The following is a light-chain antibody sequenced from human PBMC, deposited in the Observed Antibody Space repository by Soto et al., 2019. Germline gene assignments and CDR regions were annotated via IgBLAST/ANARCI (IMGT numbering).Light chain of an antibody. Sequence: QSVLTQPASLSGSPGQSITISCTGTSSEVGGYNYVSWYQQHPGKAPKFMIYDVSNRPSGVSNRFSGSKSGNTASLTISGLQAEDEADYYCCSYTTSNTRQIVFGTGTKVTVL. V-gene: IGLV2-14*01. J-gene: IGLJ1*01. CDR2: DVS. CDR1: SSEVGGYNY. CDR3: CSYTTSNTRQIV.